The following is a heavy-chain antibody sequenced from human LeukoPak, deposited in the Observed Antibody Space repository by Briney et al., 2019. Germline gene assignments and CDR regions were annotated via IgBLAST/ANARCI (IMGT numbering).Heavy chain of an antibody. CDR2: ISGSGGST. V-gene: IGHV3-23*01. CDR1: GFTFRYSA. CDR3: AKVGPASVTAY. J-gene: IGHJ4*02. D-gene: IGHD6-13*01. Sequence: PGGSLRLSCEASGFTFRYSAMTWVRQAPGKGLEWVTGISGSGGSTHYADSVRGRFTISRDNSKNTLYLQMNSLRAEDTAVYYCAKVGPASVTAYWGQGTLVTVSS.